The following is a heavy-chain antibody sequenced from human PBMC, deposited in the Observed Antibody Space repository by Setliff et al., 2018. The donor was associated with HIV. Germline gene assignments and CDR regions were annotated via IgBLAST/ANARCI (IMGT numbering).Heavy chain of an antibody. Sequence: LSLTCTVSGGSISSSIYYWGWIRQPPGKGLEWIGSVYYSGSTYYNPSLKSRVTISVDTSKNQFSLKLNSVTAADTAVYYCAIKGAATGTGWFDPWGQGTLVTVSS. V-gene: IGHV4-39*01. J-gene: IGHJ5*02. CDR3: AIKGAATGTGWFDP. CDR2: VYYSGST. D-gene: IGHD6-13*01. CDR1: GGSISSSIYY.